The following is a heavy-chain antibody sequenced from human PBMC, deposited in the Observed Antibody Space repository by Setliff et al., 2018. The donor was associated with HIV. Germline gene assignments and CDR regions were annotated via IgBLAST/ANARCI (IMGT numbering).Heavy chain of an antibody. V-gene: IGHV2-70*11. CDR1: GASISSSSYY. CDR3: ARIRRRITIFGVVTDYGMDV. D-gene: IGHD3-3*01. J-gene: IGHJ6*02. Sequence: TLSLTCTVSGASISSSSYYWGWIRQPPGKALEWLARIDWDDDKYYSTSLKTRLTISKDTSKNQVVLTMTNMDPVDTATYYCARIRRRITIFGVVTDYGMDVWGQGTTVTVSS. CDR2: IDWDDDK.